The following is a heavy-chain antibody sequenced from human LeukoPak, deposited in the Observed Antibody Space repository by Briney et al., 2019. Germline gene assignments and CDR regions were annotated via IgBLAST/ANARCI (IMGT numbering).Heavy chain of an antibody. D-gene: IGHD2/OR15-2a*01. CDR3: SEGYFEPFDH. Sequence: SETLSLTCVVSGASVTTSHWNWIRQVPGKGLEWIGCLSYTGKTDYNPSLTSRVTISLDASKNQVFLKLTSLTAADTAVYYRSEGYFEPFDHWGQGILVTVSS. J-gene: IGHJ4*02. CDR1: GASVTTSH. CDR2: LSYTGKT. V-gene: IGHV4-59*02.